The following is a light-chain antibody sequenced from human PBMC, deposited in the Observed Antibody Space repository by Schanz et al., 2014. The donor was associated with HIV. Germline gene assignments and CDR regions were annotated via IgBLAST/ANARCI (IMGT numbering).Light chain of an antibody. V-gene: IGLV1-44*01. CDR1: TSNIGRNS. CDR2: ANT. CDR3: SSYGGNNNLV. Sequence: QSVLTQPPSVSGPPGQRVTISCSGGTSNIGRNSVNWYQQLPGTAPKVLIFANTHRPSGVPDRFSGSKSGTSASLAITGLQAEDEADYYCSSYGGNNNLVFGGGTKLTVL. J-gene: IGLJ2*01.